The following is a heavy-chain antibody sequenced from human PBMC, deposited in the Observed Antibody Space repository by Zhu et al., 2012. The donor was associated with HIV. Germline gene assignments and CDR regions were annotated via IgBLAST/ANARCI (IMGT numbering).Heavy chain of an antibody. Sequence: QVQLQESGPGLVKPSETLSLTCSVSGGSTSSHYWSWIRQPPGKGLEWIGYVYYSGTTNYNPSLKSRVTISLDMSKNQFPLKLTSVTAADTAVYYCARLQDTSGYYYPFDYWGQGTLVTVSS. CDR3: ARLQDTSGYYYPFDY. D-gene: IGHD3-22*01. J-gene: IGHJ4*02. CDR1: GGSTSSHY. V-gene: IGHV4-59*11. CDR2: VYYSGTT.